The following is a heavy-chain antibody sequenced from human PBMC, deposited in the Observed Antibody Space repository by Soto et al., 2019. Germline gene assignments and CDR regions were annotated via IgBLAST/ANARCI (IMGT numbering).Heavy chain of an antibody. CDR1: GGTFSSYA. Sequence: SVKVSCKASGGTFSSYAISWVRQAPGQGLEWMGGIIPIFGTANYAQKFQGRVTITADKSTSTAHMELSSLRSEDTAVYYCAGAIAADLYYFDYWGQGTLVTVSS. CDR3: AGAIAADLYYFDY. V-gene: IGHV1-69*06. J-gene: IGHJ4*02. D-gene: IGHD6-13*01. CDR2: IIPIFGTA.